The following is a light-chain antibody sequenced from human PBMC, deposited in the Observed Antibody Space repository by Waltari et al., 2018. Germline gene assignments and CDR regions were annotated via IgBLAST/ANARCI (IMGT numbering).Light chain of an antibody. CDR3: QQYESLPLT. CDR2: DVS. Sequence: DIQMTQSPSSLSASVGDSDTITCQASNQVAHYLNWYQQKPGKAPKLLIYDVSNLQSGVPSRFSGTGSGTKFTFTISALQADDIGTYYCQQYESLPLTFGGGTKVEIK. V-gene: IGKV1-33*01. J-gene: IGKJ4*01. CDR1: NQVAHY.